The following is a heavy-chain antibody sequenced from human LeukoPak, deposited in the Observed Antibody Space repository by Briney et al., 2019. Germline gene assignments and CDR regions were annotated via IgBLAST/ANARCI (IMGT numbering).Heavy chain of an antibody. CDR1: GYSFTNYW. J-gene: IGHJ6*03. D-gene: IGHD6-6*01. V-gene: IGHV5-51*01. Sequence: GESLKISCKGSGYSFTNYWIGWVRQMPGKGLEWMGIIYPGDSDTRYSPSFQGQVTISADKSISTAYLQWSSLKASDTAMYYCARQGAARPSYYYYYMDVWGKGTTVTVSS. CDR2: IYPGDSDT. CDR3: ARQGAARPSYYYYYMDV.